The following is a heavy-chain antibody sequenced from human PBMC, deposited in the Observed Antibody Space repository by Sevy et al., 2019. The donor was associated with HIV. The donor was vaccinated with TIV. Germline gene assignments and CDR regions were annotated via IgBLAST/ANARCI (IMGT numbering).Heavy chain of an antibody. CDR1: GFTFSSYW. CDR2: MKQDGSEK. D-gene: IGHD3-10*01. CDR3: ARDDSIRGAGSYYKV. V-gene: IGHV3-7*03. J-gene: IGHJ4*02. Sequence: GGSLRLSCAASGFTFSSYWMSWVRQAPGKGLEWVANMKQDGSEKAYVDSVKGRCSISRDNAKNSLYLQMNSLRVDDTAVYYCARDDSIRGAGSYYKVWGQGTLVTVSS.